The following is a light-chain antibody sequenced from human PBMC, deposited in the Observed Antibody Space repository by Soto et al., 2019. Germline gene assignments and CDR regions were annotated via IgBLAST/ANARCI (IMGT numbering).Light chain of an antibody. CDR2: GNS. V-gene: IGLV1-40*01. CDR3: QSYDSSTHYV. CDR1: SSNIGAGYD. Sequence: QSVLTQPPSVSGAPGQRVTISCTGSSSNIGAGYDVHWYQQLPGTAPKLLIYGNSNRPSGVPDRFPGSKSGTSASLAITGLQAEDEADYYCQSYDSSTHYVFGTGTKVTVL. J-gene: IGLJ1*01.